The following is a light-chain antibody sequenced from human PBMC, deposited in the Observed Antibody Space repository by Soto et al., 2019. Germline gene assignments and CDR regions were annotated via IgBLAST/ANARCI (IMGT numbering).Light chain of an antibody. CDR2: DVS. CDR3: CSYAGSPRYV. Sequence: QSALTQPRSVSGSPGQSVTISCTGTSSDVGGYNYVSWYQQHPGKAPKVMIYDVSERPSGVPDRFSGSKSGNTASLTISGLQDEDEADYYCCSYAGSPRYVFGTGPKLTVL. J-gene: IGLJ1*01. CDR1: SSDVGGYNY. V-gene: IGLV2-11*01.